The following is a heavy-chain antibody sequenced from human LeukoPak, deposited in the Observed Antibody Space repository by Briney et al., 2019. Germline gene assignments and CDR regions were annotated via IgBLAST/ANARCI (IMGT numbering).Heavy chain of an antibody. J-gene: IGHJ4*02. V-gene: IGHV3-23*01. D-gene: IGHD4-17*01. Sequence: GGTLRLSCAASGFTFSSYGMSWVRQAPGKGLEWVSAISGSGGSTYYADSVKGRFTISRGNSKNTLYLQMNSLRAEDTAVYYCAKDRFSEYGDYYFDYWGQGTLVTVSS. CDR3: AKDRFSEYGDYYFDY. CDR1: GFTFSSYG. CDR2: ISGSGGST.